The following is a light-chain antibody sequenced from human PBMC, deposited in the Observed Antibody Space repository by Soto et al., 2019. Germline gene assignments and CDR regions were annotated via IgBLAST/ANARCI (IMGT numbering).Light chain of an antibody. CDR1: QTIVGTY. CDR3: QLGD. CDR2: GAS. J-gene: IGKJ1*01. Sequence: EIVLTQSPGTLSLSPGDTATLSCRASQTIVGTYLAWYQQKPGQAPSLLIYGASSRATGIPDRFSGGGSGTDFTLTISRLEPEDSALYYCQLGDFGQGTKVEIQ. V-gene: IGKV3-20*01.